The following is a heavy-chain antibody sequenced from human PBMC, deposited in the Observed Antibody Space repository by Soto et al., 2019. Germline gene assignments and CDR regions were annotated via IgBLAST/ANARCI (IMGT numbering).Heavy chain of an antibody. CDR1: GGAFTSYS. D-gene: IGHD1-1*01. CDR2: IIPMSGTT. CDR3: ASDNTGLDS. V-gene: IGHV1-69*12. J-gene: IGHJ4*02. Sequence: QVHLVQSGAEVKKPGSSVKVSCKASGGAFTSYSFHWVRQAPGQGLEWMGGIIPMSGTTNYALKFQGRVTRTADVPTNIAYIELSTPRSEDTAIYYCASDNTGLDSWGQGTLVTVSS.